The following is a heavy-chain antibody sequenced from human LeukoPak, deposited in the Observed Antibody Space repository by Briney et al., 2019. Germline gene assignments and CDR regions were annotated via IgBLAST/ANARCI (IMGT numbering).Heavy chain of an antibody. CDR1: GFTFSSYG. V-gene: IGHV3-33*06. CDR3: AKDLKVLGNWFDP. Sequence: GGSLRLSCAASGFTFSSYGMHWVRQAPGKGLEWVAVIWYDGSNKYYADSVKGRFTISRDNSKNTLYLQMNSLRAEDTAVYYCAKDLKVLGNWFDPWGQGTLVIVSS. CDR2: IWYDGSNK. J-gene: IGHJ5*02.